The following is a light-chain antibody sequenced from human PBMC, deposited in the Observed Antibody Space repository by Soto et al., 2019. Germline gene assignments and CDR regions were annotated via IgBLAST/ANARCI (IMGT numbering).Light chain of an antibody. V-gene: IGKV3-11*01. J-gene: IGKJ5*01. Sequence: EIVLTQSPATLSLSPGERATLSCRASQSVSRHLAWYQQKPGQAPRLLIYDASNRATGIPARFSGSGSGTDFTLTISSLEPEDFAVYYCQQRSNWPPLISFGQGTRLEIK. CDR1: QSVSRH. CDR2: DAS. CDR3: QQRSNWPPLIS.